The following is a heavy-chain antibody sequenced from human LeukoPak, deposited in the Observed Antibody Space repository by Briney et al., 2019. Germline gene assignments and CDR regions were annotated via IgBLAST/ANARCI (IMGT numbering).Heavy chain of an antibody. CDR1: GYSFTSYW. Sequence: GESLKISCKGSGYSFTSYWISWVRQMPGKGLEWMGRIDPSDSYTNYSPSFQGHVTISADKSISTAYLQWSSLKASDTAMYYCARRLGYPRWFDPWGQGTLVTVSS. D-gene: IGHD1-1*01. CDR2: IDPSDSYT. J-gene: IGHJ5*02. CDR3: ARRLGYPRWFDP. V-gene: IGHV5-10-1*01.